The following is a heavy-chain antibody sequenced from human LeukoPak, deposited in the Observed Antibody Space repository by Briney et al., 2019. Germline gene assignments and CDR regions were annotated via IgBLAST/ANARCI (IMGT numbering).Heavy chain of an antibody. CDR3: ARGRRSKLSDY. V-gene: IGHV4-34*01. CDR2: INHSGST. CDR1: GGSLSGYY. D-gene: IGHD1-7*01. Sequence: PSETLSLTCAVYGGSLSGYYWSWIRQPPGKGLEWIGEINHSGSTNYNPSLKSRVTISVDTSKNQFSLKLSSVTAADTAVYYCARGRRSKLSDYWGQGTLVTVSS. J-gene: IGHJ4*02.